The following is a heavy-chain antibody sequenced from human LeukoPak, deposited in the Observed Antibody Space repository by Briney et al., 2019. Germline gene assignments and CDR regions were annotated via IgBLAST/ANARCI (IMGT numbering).Heavy chain of an antibody. D-gene: IGHD6-13*01. J-gene: IGHJ5*02. CDR3: ARRRGIAAAGTFDP. Sequence: ASVKVSCKASGYTFTSYAMHWVRQAPGQRLECMGWINAGNGNTKYSQKFQGRVTITRDTSASTAYMELSSLRSEDTAVYYCARRRGIAAAGTFDPWGQGTLVTVSS. V-gene: IGHV1-3*01. CDR2: INAGNGNT. CDR1: GYTFTSYA.